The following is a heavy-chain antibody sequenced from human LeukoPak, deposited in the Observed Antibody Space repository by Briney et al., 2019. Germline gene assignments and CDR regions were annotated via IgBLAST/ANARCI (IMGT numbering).Heavy chain of an antibody. D-gene: IGHD6-19*01. CDR1: GFTFSSYS. CDR3: ARVMSGWYYFDY. Sequence: GGSLRLSCAASGFTFSSYSMNWVRQAPGKGLEWVSYISSSSTIYYADSVKGRFTISRDNAKNSLYLQMNSLRAEDTAVYYCARVMSGWYYFDYWGQGTLVTVSS. CDR2: ISSSSTI. V-gene: IGHV3-48*01. J-gene: IGHJ4*02.